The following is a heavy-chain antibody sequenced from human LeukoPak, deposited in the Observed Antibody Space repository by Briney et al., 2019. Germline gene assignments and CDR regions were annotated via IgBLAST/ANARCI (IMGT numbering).Heavy chain of an antibody. CDR1: GFTFSSYA. D-gene: IGHD3-10*01. CDR3: ARDDNGSGSYYRRTEYFQH. J-gene: IGHJ1*01. Sequence: PGGSLRLPCAASGFTFSSYAMHWVRQAPGKGLEWVAVISYDGSNKYYADSVKGRFTISRDNSKNTLYLQMNSLRAEDTAVYYCARDDNGSGSYYRRTEYFQHWGQGTLVTVSS. CDR2: ISYDGSNK. V-gene: IGHV3-30*04.